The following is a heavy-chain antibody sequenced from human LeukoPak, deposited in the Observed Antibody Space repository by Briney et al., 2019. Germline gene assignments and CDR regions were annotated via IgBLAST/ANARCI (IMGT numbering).Heavy chain of an antibody. V-gene: IGHV4-38-2*02. CDR1: GYSISSGYY. Sequence: SETLSLTCTVSGYSISSGYYWDWIRPPPGKGLEWIGNIYHSRSTYYNPSLKSRVTISVDTSKNQFSLKLNSVTAADTAVYYCAKNSGYYHSYYIDHWGQGTLVTVSS. CDR3: AKNSGYYHSYYIDH. J-gene: IGHJ4*02. CDR2: IYHSRST. D-gene: IGHD3-22*01.